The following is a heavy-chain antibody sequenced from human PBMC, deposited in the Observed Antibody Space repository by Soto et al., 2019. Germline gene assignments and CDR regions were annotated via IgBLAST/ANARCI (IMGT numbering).Heavy chain of an antibody. V-gene: IGHV4-39*01. J-gene: IGHJ4*02. CDR2: IYYSGST. Sequence: QLQLQESGPGLVKPSETLSLTCTVSGGSISSSYYWGWIRQPPGKGLEWIGSIYYSGSTYYNPSLKIRVTISVYTSKNQCSLKLSSVTAADTAVYYCATLWFGESPYWGQGTLVTVSS. CDR3: ATLWFGESPY. D-gene: IGHD3-10*01. CDR1: GGSISSSYY.